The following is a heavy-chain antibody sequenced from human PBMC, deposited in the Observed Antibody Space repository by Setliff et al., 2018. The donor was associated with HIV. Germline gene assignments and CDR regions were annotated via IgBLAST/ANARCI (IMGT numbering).Heavy chain of an antibody. CDR3: ARGRLGGYTYGSPPAFFDI. Sequence: SETLSFTCTVSGGSISSGSYYWSWIRQPAGEGLEWIGHIYTSGSTNYNPSLKSRLTISVDTSENQFSLKLSSVTAADTAVYYCARGRLGGYTYGSPPAFFDIWGRGTMVTVSS. D-gene: IGHD5-18*01. CDR1: GGSISSGSYY. CDR2: IYTSGST. V-gene: IGHV4-61*09. J-gene: IGHJ3*02.